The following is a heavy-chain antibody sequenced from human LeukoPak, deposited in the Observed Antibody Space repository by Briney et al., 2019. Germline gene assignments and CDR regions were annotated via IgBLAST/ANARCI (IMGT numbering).Heavy chain of an antibody. Sequence: ASVKVSCKASGYTFTSYDINWVRQATGQGLEWMGWMNPNSGNTGYAQKFQGRVTMTRNTSISTAYMELSSLRSDDTAVYYCARDLIYRSENDYWGQGTLVTVSS. J-gene: IGHJ4*02. CDR2: MNPNSGNT. CDR1: GYTFTSYD. V-gene: IGHV1-8*01. D-gene: IGHD5-12*01. CDR3: ARDLIYRSENDY.